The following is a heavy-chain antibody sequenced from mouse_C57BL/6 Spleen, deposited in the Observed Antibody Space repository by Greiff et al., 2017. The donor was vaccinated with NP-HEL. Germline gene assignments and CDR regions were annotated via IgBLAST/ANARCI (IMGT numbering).Heavy chain of an antibody. CDR3: ARSGHTFDY. Sequence: QVQLKQPGTELVKPGASVKLSCKASGYTFTSYWMHWVKQRPGQGLEWIGVINPGSGGTNYNEKFKGKATLTADKSSSTAYMQLSSLTSEDSAVYFCARSGHTFDYWGQGTTLTVSS. CDR2: INPGSGGT. J-gene: IGHJ2*01. D-gene: IGHD3-3*01. V-gene: IGHV1-53*01. CDR1: GYTFTSYW.